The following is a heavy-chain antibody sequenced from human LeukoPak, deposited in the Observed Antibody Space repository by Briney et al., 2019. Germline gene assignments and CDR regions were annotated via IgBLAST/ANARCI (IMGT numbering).Heavy chain of an antibody. CDR1: GGSISSYY. V-gene: IGHV4-59*01. CDR2: IYYSGST. Sequence: SETLSLTCTVSGGSISSYYWSWIRQPPGKGLEWIGYIYYSGSTNYNPSLKSRVTISVDTSKNQFSLKLSSVTAADTAVYYCARGGSYYPFDYWGQGTLVTVSS. D-gene: IGHD1-26*01. J-gene: IGHJ4*02. CDR3: ARGGSYYPFDY.